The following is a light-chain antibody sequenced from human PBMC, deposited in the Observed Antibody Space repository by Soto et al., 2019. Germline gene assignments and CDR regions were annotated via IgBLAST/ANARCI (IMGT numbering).Light chain of an antibody. CDR3: ASFTSISNYV. Sequence: QSLLGDPGSVSWTTGHSITISRGGAGVDIGGYNFVSWYHHNPRKAPKLIIYDVTHRPSGVSERFSGSTSGLTASLTVSGLQPEEESHYYCASFTSISNYVFGTGTKVTDL. CDR1: GVDIGGYNF. V-gene: IGLV2-14*01. CDR2: DVT. J-gene: IGLJ1*01.